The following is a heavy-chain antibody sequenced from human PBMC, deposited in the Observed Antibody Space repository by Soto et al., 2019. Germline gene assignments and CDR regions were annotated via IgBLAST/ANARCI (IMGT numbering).Heavy chain of an antibody. CDR2: INPSGGST. J-gene: IGHJ3*02. CDR1: GYTFTSYY. Sequence: GASVKVSCKASGYTFTSYYMHWVRQAPGRGLEWMGIINPSGGSTSYAQKFQGRVTMTRDTSTSTVYMELSSLRSEDTAVYYCARGMVRGVIPHDAFDIWGQGTMVTVSS. D-gene: IGHD3-10*01. CDR3: ARGMVRGVIPHDAFDI. V-gene: IGHV1-46*03.